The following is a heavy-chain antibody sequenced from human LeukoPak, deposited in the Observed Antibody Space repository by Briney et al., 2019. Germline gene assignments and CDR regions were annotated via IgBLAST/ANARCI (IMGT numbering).Heavy chain of an antibody. D-gene: IGHD3-10*01. J-gene: IGHJ3*02. CDR2: IRYDGSNK. CDR3: AKDKSSGDHDAFDI. V-gene: IGHV3-30*02. CDR1: GFTFSNHG. Sequence: GGSLRLSCAATGFTFSNHGMHWVRQAPGKGLEWVTVIRYDGSNKYYADSVKGRFSISRDNSKNTLYLQMNSLRPEDTAVYYCAKDKSSGDHDAFDIWGLGTMVTVSS.